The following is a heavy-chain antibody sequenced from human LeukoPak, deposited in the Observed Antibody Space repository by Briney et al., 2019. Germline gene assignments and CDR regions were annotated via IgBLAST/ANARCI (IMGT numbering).Heavy chain of an antibody. Sequence: GGSLRLSCAASGFTVSSKYMSWVRQAPGKGLEWVSVIYTAGTTYYADSVKGRFTISRDNSKNTVNLQMSSLRVEDTAVYYCARDCRGHFPGYYYGMDVWGQGTTVTVSS. J-gene: IGHJ6*02. V-gene: IGHV3-66*01. D-gene: IGHD2-15*01. CDR1: GFTVSSKY. CDR2: IYTAGTT. CDR3: ARDCRGHFPGYYYGMDV.